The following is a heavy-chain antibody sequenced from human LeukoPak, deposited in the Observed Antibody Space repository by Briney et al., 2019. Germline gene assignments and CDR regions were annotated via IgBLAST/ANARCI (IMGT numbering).Heavy chain of an antibody. V-gene: IGHV1-24*01. Sequence: ASVKVSCKVSGYTLTELSMHWVRQAPGKGLEWMGSFDPKDGETIYAQKLQGRVTMTEDTSTDTAYMELSSLRSEDTAVYYCASSSVVVAASDAFDIWGQGTMVTVSS. J-gene: IGHJ3*02. CDR1: GYTLTELS. CDR3: ASSSVVVAASDAFDI. CDR2: FDPKDGET. D-gene: IGHD2-15*01.